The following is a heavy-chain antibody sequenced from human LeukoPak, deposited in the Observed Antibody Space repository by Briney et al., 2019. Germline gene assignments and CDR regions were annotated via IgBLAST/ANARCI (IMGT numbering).Heavy chain of an antibody. CDR2: IYYSGST. Sequence: SETLSLTCTVSGGSISSYYWSWIRQPPGKGLEWIGYIYYSGSTNYNPSLKSRVTISVDTSKNQFSLKLSSVTAADTAVHYCASSMDSSGYYYGLDWGQGTLVTVSS. CDR3: ASSMDSSGYYYGLD. V-gene: IGHV4-59*08. D-gene: IGHD3-22*01. J-gene: IGHJ4*02. CDR1: GGSISSYY.